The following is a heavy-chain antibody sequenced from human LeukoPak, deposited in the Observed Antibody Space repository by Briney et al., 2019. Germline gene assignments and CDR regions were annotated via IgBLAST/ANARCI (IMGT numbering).Heavy chain of an antibody. CDR2: IWYDGSNK. CDR1: GFTFSSYG. D-gene: IGHD1-26*01. Sequence: GGSLRLSCAASGFTFSSYGMHWVRQAPGKELEWVAVIWYDGSNKYYADSVKGRFTISRDNSKNTLYLQMNSLRAEDTAVYYCARDPFEGATPDYFDYWGQGTLVTVSS. V-gene: IGHV3-33*01. CDR3: ARDPFEGATPDYFDY. J-gene: IGHJ4*02.